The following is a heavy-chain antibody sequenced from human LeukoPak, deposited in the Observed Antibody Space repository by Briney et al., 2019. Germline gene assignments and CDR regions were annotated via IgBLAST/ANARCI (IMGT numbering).Heavy chain of an antibody. D-gene: IGHD4-23*01. CDR3: AKDGGNSAYFDY. J-gene: IGHJ4*02. Sequence: GGSLRLSCAASGFTFSSYGMSWVRQAPGKGLEWVSTIGGSGGSTYYADSVKGRFTISRDTSKNTLYLQMNSLRAEDTAVYYCAKDGGNSAYFDYWGQGTLVTVSS. V-gene: IGHV3-23*01. CDR1: GFTFSSYG. CDR2: IGGSGGST.